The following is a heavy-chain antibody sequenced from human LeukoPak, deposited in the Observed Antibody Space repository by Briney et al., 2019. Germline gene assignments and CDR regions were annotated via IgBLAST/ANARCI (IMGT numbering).Heavy chain of an antibody. Sequence: PSEALSLTCVVSGYSLSSGYHWGWIRQPPGKGLEWIGNIYHSGNTYKNPSLKSRVTISVDTFKNQFSLKLSSVTAADTAVYYCARHPAYYYGSGSRYYFDYWGQGTLVTVSS. CDR3: ARHPAYYYGSGSRYYFDY. CDR1: GYSLSSGYH. CDR2: IYHSGNT. D-gene: IGHD3-10*01. J-gene: IGHJ4*02. V-gene: IGHV4-38-2*01.